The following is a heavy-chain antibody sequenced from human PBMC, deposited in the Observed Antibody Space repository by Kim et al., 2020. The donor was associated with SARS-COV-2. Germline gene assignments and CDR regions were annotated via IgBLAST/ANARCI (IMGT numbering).Heavy chain of an antibody. D-gene: IGHD2-15*01. CDR1: GFTFSNAW. Sequence: GGSLRLSCAASGFTFSNAWMSWVRQAPGKGLEWVGRIKSKTDGGTTDYAAPVKGRFTISRDDSKNTLYLQMNSLKTEDTAVYYCTTEPSGVVAATTAVAGYYYYGMDVWGQGTTVTVSS. CDR3: TTEPSGVVAATTAVAGYYYYGMDV. V-gene: IGHV3-15*01. CDR2: IKSKTDGGTT. J-gene: IGHJ6*02.